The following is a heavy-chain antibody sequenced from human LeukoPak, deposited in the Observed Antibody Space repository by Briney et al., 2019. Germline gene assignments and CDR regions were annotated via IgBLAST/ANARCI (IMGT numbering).Heavy chain of an antibody. CDR3: ARLYYYGSGSYYSTWFDP. D-gene: IGHD3-10*01. J-gene: IGHJ5*02. CDR1: GYSFTSYW. V-gene: IGHV5-10-1*01. Sequence: GESLEISCKGSGYSFTSYWISWVRQMPGKGLEWMGRIDPSDSYTNYSPSFQGHVTISADKSISTAYLQWSSLKASDTAMYYCARLYYYGSGSYYSTWFDPWGQGTLVTVPS. CDR2: IDPSDSYT.